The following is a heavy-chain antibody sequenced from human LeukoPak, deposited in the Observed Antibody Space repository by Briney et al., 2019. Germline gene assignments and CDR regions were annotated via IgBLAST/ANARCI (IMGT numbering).Heavy chain of an antibody. CDR3: AKGHYFDY. V-gene: IGHV4-39*01. J-gene: IGHJ4*02. Sequence: PSETLSLTCTVSGGSSSSSSYYWSWIRQPPGKGLEWIGSIYYSGSTYYNPSLKSRVTISVDTSKNQFSLKLSSVTAADTAVYYCAKGHYFDYWGQGTLVTVSS. CDR1: GGSSSSSSYY. CDR2: IYYSGST.